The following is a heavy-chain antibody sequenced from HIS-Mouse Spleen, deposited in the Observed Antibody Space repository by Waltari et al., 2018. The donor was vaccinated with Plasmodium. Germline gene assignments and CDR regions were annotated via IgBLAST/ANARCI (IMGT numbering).Heavy chain of an antibody. CDR1: GFTFSSYS. CDR3: ARADGSYWYFDL. D-gene: IGHD1-26*01. J-gene: IGHJ2*01. Sequence: EVQLVESGGGLVQPGGSLRLSCAASGFTFSSYSMNWVRQAPGKGLEWVSYIISSSSTIYYADSVKGRFTISRDNAKNSLYLQMNSLRAEDTAVYYCARADGSYWYFDLWGRGTLVTVSS. V-gene: IGHV3-48*01. CDR2: IISSSSTI.